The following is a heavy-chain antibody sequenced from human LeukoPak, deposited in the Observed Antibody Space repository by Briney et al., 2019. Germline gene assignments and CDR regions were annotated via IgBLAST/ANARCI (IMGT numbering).Heavy chain of an antibody. J-gene: IGHJ4*02. CDR2: IYTSGST. V-gene: IGHV4-4*09. CDR3: ASRKTGTGGFHY. D-gene: IGHD1-7*01. Sequence: SETLSLTCTVSGGSISSYYWSWIRQPPGKGLEWIGYIYTSGSTNYNPSLKSRVTISVDTSKNQFSLKLSSVTAADTAVYYCASRKTGTGGFHYWGQGTLVTVSS. CDR1: GGSISSYY.